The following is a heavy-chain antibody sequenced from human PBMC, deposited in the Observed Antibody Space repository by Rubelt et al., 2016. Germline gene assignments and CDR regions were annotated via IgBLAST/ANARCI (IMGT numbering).Heavy chain of an antibody. D-gene: IGHD6-13*01. Sequence: SNWWSWVRQPPGKGLEWIGEIYHSGSTNYNPSLKSRVTISVDKSKNQFSLKLSSVTAADTAVYYCARDFNPIAAAGTCYRGQGTLVTVSS. J-gene: IGHJ4*02. CDR1: SNW. CDR2: IYHSGST. CDR3: ARDFNPIAAAGTCY. V-gene: IGHV4-4*02.